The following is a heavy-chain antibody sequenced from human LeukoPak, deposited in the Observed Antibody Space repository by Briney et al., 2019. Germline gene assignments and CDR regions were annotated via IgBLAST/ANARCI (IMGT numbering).Heavy chain of an antibody. CDR3: TRGPIQLWIHNATDV. J-gene: IGHJ6*02. D-gene: IGHD5-18*01. Sequence: GGSLRLSCIGFGFTFGDHAMSWVRQAPGKGLEWVGFIRSKAYRGTTEYAASVRGRFTISREDSKSIAYLQMNSLKTEDTGVYYCTRGPIQLWIHNATDVWGQGTTVIVSS. CDR1: GFTFGDHA. CDR2: IRSKAYRGTT. V-gene: IGHV3-49*04.